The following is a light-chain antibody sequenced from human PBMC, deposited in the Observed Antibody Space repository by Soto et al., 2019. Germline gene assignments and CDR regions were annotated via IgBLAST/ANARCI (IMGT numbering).Light chain of an antibody. J-gene: IGKJ3*01. CDR3: QQTYSSPFT. CDR2: AAS. V-gene: IGKV1-39*01. CDR1: QSVGIY. Sequence: DILMTQSPPSLSASVGDRVTITCRAGQSVGIYFNWYHQTPGKAPRLLIFAASSLQSGVPSRFSGSGSGTDFTLTISSLQPEDFGTYYCQQTYSSPFTFGPGTKVDIK.